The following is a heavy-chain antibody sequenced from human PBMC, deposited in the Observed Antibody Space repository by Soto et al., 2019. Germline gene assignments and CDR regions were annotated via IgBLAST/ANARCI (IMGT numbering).Heavy chain of an antibody. D-gene: IGHD4-17*01. V-gene: IGHV4-31*03. CDR3: ARDADRQIYGDYASYYYYMDA. J-gene: IGHJ6*03. CDR2: IYYSGST. Sequence: QVQLQESGPGLVKPSQTLSLTCTVSGGSISSGGYYWSWIRQHPGKGLEWIGYIYYSGSTYYNPSLKSRVTISVDTSKNQFSLKLSSVTAADTAVYYCARDADRQIYGDYASYYYYMDAWGKGTTVTVSS. CDR1: GGSISSGGYY.